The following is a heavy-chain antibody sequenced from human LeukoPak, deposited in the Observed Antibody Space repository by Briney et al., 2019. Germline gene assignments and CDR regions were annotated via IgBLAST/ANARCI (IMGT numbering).Heavy chain of an antibody. CDR1: GFTFSSYN. D-gene: IGHD2-2*01. Sequence: GGSLRLSCAASGFTFSSYNMNWVRQAPGKGLEWVSSISSSSSYIHYADSVKGRYTISRDNAKNSLFLQMNSLRAEDTAVYHCARDVCSASSCYDYYSYFGLDVWGQGTTVTVSS. CDR2: ISSSSSYI. V-gene: IGHV3-21*01. CDR3: ARDVCSASSCYDYYSYFGLDV. J-gene: IGHJ6*02.